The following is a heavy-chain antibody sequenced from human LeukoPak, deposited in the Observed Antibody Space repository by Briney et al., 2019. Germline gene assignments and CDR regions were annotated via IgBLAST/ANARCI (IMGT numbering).Heavy chain of an antibody. J-gene: IGHJ4*02. D-gene: IGHD3-10*01. CDR2: IYHSGRT. CDR3: ARDFGITMVRGVIAY. V-gene: IGHV4-38-2*02. Sequence: PSETLSLTCTVSGYSISSGYYWGWIRQPPGKGLEWIGSIYHSGRTYYNPSLKSRVTISVDKSKNQFSLKLSSVTAADTAVYYCARDFGITMVRGVIAYWGQGTLVTVSS. CDR1: GYSISSGYY.